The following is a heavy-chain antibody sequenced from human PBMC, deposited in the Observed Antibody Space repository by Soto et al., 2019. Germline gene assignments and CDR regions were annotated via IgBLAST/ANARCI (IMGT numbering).Heavy chain of an antibody. V-gene: IGHV4-61*08. CDR3: AMAGNYRYFDA. D-gene: IGHD1-7*01. CDR1: GGTVSSGGYY. Sequence: QVQLQESGPGLVTPSETLSLTCTVSGGTVSSGGYYWSWIRQPPGKGLEWIGYISSRGSANYNPPLKSSITISADTSNSQFSLELTSVIAAATAVYYCAMAGNYRYFDAWGQGTLVTVSS. CDR2: ISSRGSA. J-gene: IGHJ4*02.